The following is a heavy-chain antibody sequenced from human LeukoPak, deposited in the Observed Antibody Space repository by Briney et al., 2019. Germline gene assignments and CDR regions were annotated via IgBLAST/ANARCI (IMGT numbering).Heavy chain of an antibody. CDR3: ARDFTTYCGGDCYPHCFDY. CDR2: MNPNSGNT. Sequence: ASVKVSCKASGYTFTSYDINWVRQATGQGLEWMGWMNPNSGNTGYAQKFQGRVTMTRNTSISTAYMELSSLRSEDTAVYYYARDFTTYCGGDCYPHCFDYWGQGTLVTVSS. D-gene: IGHD2-21*02. J-gene: IGHJ4*02. CDR1: GYTFTSYD. V-gene: IGHV1-8*01.